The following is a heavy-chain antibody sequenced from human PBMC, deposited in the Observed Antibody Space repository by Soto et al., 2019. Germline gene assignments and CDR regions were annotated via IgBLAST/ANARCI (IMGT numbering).Heavy chain of an antibody. CDR3: AAGGGLPRYY. V-gene: IGHV4-30-2*01. D-gene: IGHD5-12*01. J-gene: IGHJ4*02. Sequence: QLQLQESGSGLVKPSQTLSLTCAVSGGSISSGGYSWSWIRQPPGKGLEWIGYIYHSGSHYYNPSLNSRVTISVDRSKNQFSLKLSSVTAADTAVYSCAAGGGLPRYYWGQGTLVTVSS. CDR1: GGSISSGGYS. CDR2: IYHSGSH.